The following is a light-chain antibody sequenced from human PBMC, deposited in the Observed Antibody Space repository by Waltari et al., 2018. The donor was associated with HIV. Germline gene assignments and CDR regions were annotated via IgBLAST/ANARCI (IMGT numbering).Light chain of an antibody. CDR2: EVA. Sequence: QSALTQPASVSGSPGQSITISCSGSSNDIGTYKYVSWYQQHPGKAPKLLIYEVANRPSGVSNRFSGSKSGNTASLTISGLQAEDEAEYYCTSYTSSISVVFGGGTKLTVL. CDR3: TSYTSSISVV. J-gene: IGLJ2*01. CDR1: SNDIGTYKY. V-gene: IGLV2-14*03.